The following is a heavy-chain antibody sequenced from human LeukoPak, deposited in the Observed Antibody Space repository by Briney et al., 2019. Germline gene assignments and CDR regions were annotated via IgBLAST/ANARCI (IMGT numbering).Heavy chain of an antibody. CDR3: ARDATVASSPNWFDP. J-gene: IGHJ5*02. CDR1: GGRFISYS. Sequence: GGALRLSCAASGGRFISYSRHWVRQAPGKGVDGVSSITRGGSTGYYADSVKGRLTISRDDSKTSLSLPTTSLRVDDTAVYSCARDATVASSPNWFDPWGQGTLVTVSS. V-gene: IGHV3-48*01. CDR2: ITRGGSTG. D-gene: IGHD6-19*01.